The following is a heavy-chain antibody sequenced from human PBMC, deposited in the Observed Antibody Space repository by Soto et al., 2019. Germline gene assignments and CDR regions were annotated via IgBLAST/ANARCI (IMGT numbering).Heavy chain of an antibody. CDR2: ISSSGSTI. Sequence: GGSLRLSCAASGFTFSDYYMSWIRQAPGKGLEWVSYISSSGSTIYYADSVKGRFTISRDNAKNSLYLQMNSLRAEDTAVYYCARAGVAATPAYYYYGMDVWGQGTTVTVSS. J-gene: IGHJ6*02. D-gene: IGHD2-15*01. CDR3: ARAGVAATPAYYYYGMDV. V-gene: IGHV3-11*01. CDR1: GFTFSDYY.